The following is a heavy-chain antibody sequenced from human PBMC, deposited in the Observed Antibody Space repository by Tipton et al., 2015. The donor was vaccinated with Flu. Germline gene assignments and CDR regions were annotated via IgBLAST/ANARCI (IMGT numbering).Heavy chain of an antibody. CDR1: GFMFDAYA. Sequence: SLRLSCAASGFMFDAYAMHWVRQAPGKGLEWVSGISSNSYSTGYADSVRGRFTISRDNAKNSLYLQMNSLGAEDTAVYYCTRGFIRLCDYWGQGTLVSVSS. D-gene: IGHD3-16*02. J-gene: IGHJ4*02. CDR2: ISSNSYST. CDR3: TRGFIRLCDY. V-gene: IGHV3-9*01.